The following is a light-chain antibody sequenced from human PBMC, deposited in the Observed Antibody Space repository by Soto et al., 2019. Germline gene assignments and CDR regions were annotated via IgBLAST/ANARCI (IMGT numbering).Light chain of an antibody. CDR3: QHFLASPPTIT. CDR2: GAS. Sequence: EIVFTQSPDTLSLPTRERVSLSCRASQSVSSSDLAWYQHKPGQAPRLLIFGASNRASGVPDKFRGSGSGTDFNLTISRLEPEDFAVYYCQHFLASPPTITFGGGTKVDIK. V-gene: IGKV3-20*01. J-gene: IGKJ4*01. CDR1: QSVSSSD.